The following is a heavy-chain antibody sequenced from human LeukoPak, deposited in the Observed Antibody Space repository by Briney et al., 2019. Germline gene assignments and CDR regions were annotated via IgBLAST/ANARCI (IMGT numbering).Heavy chain of an antibody. CDR2: ISHTGSPT. J-gene: IGHJ4*02. V-gene: IGHV3-48*02. Sequence: GGSLRLSCAASEFIFSSHSMNWVRQAPGKGLEWVAYISHTGSPTNYADSVKGRFTISRDNAKNSVYLQMNSLRDEDTAVYYWARDRGYCDSESCYRFFDSWGQGTLVTVSS. D-gene: IGHD3-16*01. CDR1: EFIFSSHS. CDR3: ARDRGYCDSESCYRFFDS.